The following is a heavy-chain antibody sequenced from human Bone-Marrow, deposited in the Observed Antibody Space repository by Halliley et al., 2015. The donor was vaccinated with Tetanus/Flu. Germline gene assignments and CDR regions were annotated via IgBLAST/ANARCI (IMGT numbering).Heavy chain of an antibody. J-gene: IGHJ2*01. CDR3: ARNLLNDYENAEALSGYFDL. Sequence: TLSLTCAVSGSSITSDYYWGWIRQSPGGGPVWIGSISHSGKTYYNPSLKSRVTISLDTSKKQFSLELTSVTATDTAVYYCARNLLNDYENAEALSGYFDLWGRGTLVTVSS. CDR2: ISHSGKT. CDR1: GSSITSDYY. D-gene: IGHD3-22*01. V-gene: IGHV4-38-2*01.